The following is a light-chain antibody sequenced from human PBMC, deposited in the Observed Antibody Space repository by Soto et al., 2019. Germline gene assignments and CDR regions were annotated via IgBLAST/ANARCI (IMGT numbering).Light chain of an antibody. Sequence: DVGMTQYPASLAVPLGEKAAIHCNSSQRILYHSDDKNYLAWYQQKPGQSPRLLIYWASTRESGIPARFSGSGSGTEFTLTISSLQAEDVAVYYCQQYYSTPRTFGQGTKVDIK. V-gene: IGKV4-1*01. CDR2: WAS. CDR1: QRILYHSDDKNY. CDR3: QQYYSTPRT. J-gene: IGKJ1*01.